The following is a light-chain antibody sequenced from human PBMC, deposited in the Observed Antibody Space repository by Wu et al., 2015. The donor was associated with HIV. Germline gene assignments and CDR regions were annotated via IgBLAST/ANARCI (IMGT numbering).Light chain of an antibody. CDR2: KAS. CDR3: LQDHTYPWT. Sequence: DIQMTQSPSTLSASVGDRVTITCRASQSISTWLAWYQQKSGKAPKLLIYKASSLETGVPSRFIGSGSGTEFTLTISSLQPDDFATYFCLQDHTYPWTFGQGTTVDI. V-gene: IGKV1-5*03. J-gene: IGKJ1*01. CDR1: QSISTW.